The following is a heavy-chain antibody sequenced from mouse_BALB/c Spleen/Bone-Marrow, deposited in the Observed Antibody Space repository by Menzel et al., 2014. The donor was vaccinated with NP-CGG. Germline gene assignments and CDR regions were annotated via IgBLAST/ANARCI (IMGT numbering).Heavy chain of an antibody. CDR2: IYPGNVNT. J-gene: IGHJ2*01. V-gene: IGHV1S56*01. Sequence: VQLQQSGPELVKPGASARISCKASGYTFTSYYIQWVKQRPGQGLEWIGWIYPGNVNTKYNEKFKGKATLTADKSSSTAYKQLSSLTSEDSAVYFCARTTVALDYWGQGTTLTVSS. CDR1: GYTFTSYY. CDR3: ARTTVALDY. D-gene: IGHD1-1*01.